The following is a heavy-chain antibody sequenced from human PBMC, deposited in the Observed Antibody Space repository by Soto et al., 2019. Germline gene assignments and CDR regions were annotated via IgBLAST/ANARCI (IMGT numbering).Heavy chain of an antibody. D-gene: IGHD2-2*01. CDR3: ARGLKYQLLREYYMDV. Sequence: QVQLQQWGAGLLKPSETLSLTCAVYGGSFSGYYWSWIRQPPGKGLEWIGEINHSGSTNYNPSLKSRVTISVDTSKNQFSLKLSSVTAADTVVYYCARGLKYQLLREYYMDVWGKGTTVTVSS. CDR1: GGSFSGYY. J-gene: IGHJ6*03. V-gene: IGHV4-34*01. CDR2: INHSGST.